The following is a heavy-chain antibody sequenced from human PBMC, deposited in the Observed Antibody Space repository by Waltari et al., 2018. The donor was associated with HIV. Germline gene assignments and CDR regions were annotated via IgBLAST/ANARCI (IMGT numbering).Heavy chain of an antibody. CDR1: GGSLSSGSYY. CDR3: AREERGGGPVAGRGGGYTVDY. CDR2: IYTSGST. V-gene: IGHV4-61*02. J-gene: IGHJ4*02. Sequence: QVQLQESGPGLVKPSQTLSLTCTVSGGSLSSGSYYWSWIRQPAGKGLEWIGRIYTSGSTNYNPPPKSRVTRSVDTSKNQFSLKRSSVTAADTAVYYCAREERGGGPVAGRGGGYTVDYWGQGTLVTVSS. D-gene: IGHD6-19*01.